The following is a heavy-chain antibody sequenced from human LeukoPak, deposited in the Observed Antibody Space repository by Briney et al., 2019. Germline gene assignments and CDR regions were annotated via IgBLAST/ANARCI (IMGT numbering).Heavy chain of an antibody. V-gene: IGHV4-38-2*02. D-gene: IGHD2-2*01. CDR1: GYSMSSGYY. J-gene: IGHJ5*02. CDR3: ASLYCSSTSCANWFDP. CDR2: MYHTGST. Sequence: SETLSLTCTVSGYSMSSGYYWGWIRPPPERGLEWIGSMYHTGSTYYNPSLKSRVTISVDTSKNQFYLKLSSVTAADTAVYYCASLYCSSTSCANWFDPWGQGTLVTVSS.